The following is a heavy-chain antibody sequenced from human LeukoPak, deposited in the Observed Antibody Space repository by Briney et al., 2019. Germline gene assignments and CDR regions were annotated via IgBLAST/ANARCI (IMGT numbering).Heavy chain of an antibody. D-gene: IGHD3-16*02. Sequence: GGSLRLSCAASGFTFSSFAMSWVRQAPGKGLEWVSAISGSGGSTYYADSVKGRFTISRDNSKNTLYLQMNSLRAEDTAVYYCAKDWLGLGELSYPFDYWGQGTLVTVSS. CDR3: AKDWLGLGELSYPFDY. J-gene: IGHJ4*02. V-gene: IGHV3-23*01. CDR1: GFTFSSFA. CDR2: ISGSGGST.